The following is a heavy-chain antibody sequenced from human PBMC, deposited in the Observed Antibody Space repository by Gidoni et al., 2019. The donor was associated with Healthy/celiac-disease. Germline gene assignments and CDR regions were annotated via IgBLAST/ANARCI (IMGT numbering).Heavy chain of an antibody. D-gene: IGHD6-6*01. V-gene: IGHV3-21*01. CDR3: AREIRIAARPGYFDY. J-gene: IGHJ4*02. Sequence: EVQLVESGGGLVKPGGSLRLSCAASGFTFSSYSLNWVRQAPGKGLALFSSISISSSYISYADSVTGRFPLSRDNAKNSLYLQMNSLRAEATAVYYCAREIRIAARPGYFDYWGQGTLVTVSS. CDR1: GFTFSSYS. CDR2: ISISSSYI.